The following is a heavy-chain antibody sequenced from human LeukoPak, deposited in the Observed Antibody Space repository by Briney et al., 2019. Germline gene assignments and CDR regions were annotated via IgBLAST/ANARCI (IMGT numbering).Heavy chain of an antibody. D-gene: IGHD4-17*01. CDR1: GGSFSGYY. CDR3: ARTDDYGVFGFDY. V-gene: IGHV4-34*01. CDR2: INHSGST. Sequence: SETLSLTCAVYGGSFSGYYWSWIRQPPGKGLEWIGEINHSGSTNYSPSLKSRVTISVDTSKNQFSLKLSSVTAADTAVYYCARTDDYGVFGFDYWGQGTLVTVSS. J-gene: IGHJ4*02.